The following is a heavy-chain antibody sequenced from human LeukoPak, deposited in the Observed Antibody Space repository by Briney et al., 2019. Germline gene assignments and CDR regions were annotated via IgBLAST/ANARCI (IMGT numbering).Heavy chain of an antibody. J-gene: IGHJ3*02. CDR2: IYYSGST. V-gene: IGHV4-39*01. CDR1: GGSISSSRYY. Sequence: SETLSLTCTVSGGSISSSRYYWGWIRQPPGKGLEWIGSIYYSGSTYYNPSLKSRVTIYVDTSKNQFSLKLSSVTATDTAVYYCARGLSFEAYDIWGQGTMVTVSS. D-gene: IGHD2-21*01. CDR3: ARGLSFEAYDI.